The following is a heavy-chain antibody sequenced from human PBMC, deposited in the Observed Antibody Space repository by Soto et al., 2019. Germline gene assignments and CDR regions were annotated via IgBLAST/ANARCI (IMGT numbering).Heavy chain of an antibody. CDR2: FDPEDGET. V-gene: IGHV1-24*01. J-gene: IGHJ4*02. D-gene: IGHD6-19*01. CDR1: GYTLTELS. CDR3: ATDPGVDGPGYSSGWYSI. Sequence: ASVKVSCKVSGYTLTELSMHWVRQAPGKGLEWMGGFDPEDGETIYAQKFQGRVTMTEDTSTDTAYMELSSLRSEDTAVYYCATDPGVDGPGYSSGWYSIWGQGTLVTVSS.